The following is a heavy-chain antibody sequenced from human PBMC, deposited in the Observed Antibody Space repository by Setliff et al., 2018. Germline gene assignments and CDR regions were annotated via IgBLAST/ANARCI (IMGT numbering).Heavy chain of an antibody. V-gene: IGHV3-23*01. CDR3: AKTWRTAAAGTVGDY. CDR2: ISDAGDTT. D-gene: IGHD6-13*01. J-gene: IGHJ4*02. CDR1: GFAFNTYA. Sequence: GGSLRLSCAASGFAFNTYAMTWVRQAPGKGLEWVSSISDAGDTTFYADSVKGRFTISRDNSKNTLYLQMNSLRAEDTAVYYCAKTWRTAAAGTVGDYWGQGTLVTVSS.